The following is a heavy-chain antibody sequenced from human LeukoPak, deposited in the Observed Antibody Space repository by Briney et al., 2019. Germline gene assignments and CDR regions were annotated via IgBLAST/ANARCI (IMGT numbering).Heavy chain of an antibody. J-gene: IGHJ4*02. D-gene: IGHD7-27*01. CDR1: GGSISSSSYY. CDR2: IYYSGST. Sequence: SETLSLTCTVSGGSISSSSYYWGWIRQPPGKGLEWIGSIYYSGSTYYNPSLKSRVTISVDTSKNQFSLKLSSVTAADTAVYYCARPLNWGSGYYFDYWGQGTLVTVSS. CDR3: ARPLNWGSGYYFDY. V-gene: IGHV4-39*01.